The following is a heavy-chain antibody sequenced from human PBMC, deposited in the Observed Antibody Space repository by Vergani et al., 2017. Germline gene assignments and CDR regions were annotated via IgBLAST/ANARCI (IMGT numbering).Heavy chain of an antibody. D-gene: IGHD6-19*01. CDR3: AGHSTVEWLVKLGWIDP. CDR1: GASIRSRNYY. CDR2: IYYSGST. V-gene: IGHV4-39*01. J-gene: IGHJ5*02. Sequence: QLQLQESGPGLVKPSATLSLTCSVSGASIRSRNYYWGWIRPPPGKGLEWIASIYYSGSTYYNPSLKSRVTISVDTSKNQFSLKLSSVTAADTAVYFCAGHSTVEWLVKLGWIDPWGQGILVTVSS.